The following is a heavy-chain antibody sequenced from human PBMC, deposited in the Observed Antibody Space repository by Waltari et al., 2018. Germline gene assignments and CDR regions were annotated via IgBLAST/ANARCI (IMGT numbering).Heavy chain of an antibody. CDR3: ARVIRDGPSGFYGIAAFDL. CDR2: IYSGGNT. D-gene: IGHD3-22*01. J-gene: IGHJ3*01. Sequence: DVQLVETGGGLIQPGGSLRLSCSVSGFTVSNNYMTLVRQAPAKGLEWVSVIYSGGNTYYAASVTGRFSISRDNFNNTLFLQMNNLRAEDTAIYYCARVIRDGPSGFYGIAAFDLWGQGTMVTVSS. CDR1: GFTVSNNY. V-gene: IGHV3-53*02.